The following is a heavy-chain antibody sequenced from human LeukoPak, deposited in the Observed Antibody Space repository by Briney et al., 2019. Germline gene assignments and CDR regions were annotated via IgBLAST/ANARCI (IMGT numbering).Heavy chain of an antibody. CDR1: GYALTYFN. CDR2: FDPEDGET. J-gene: IGHJ4*02. CDR3: ATVGCSSWSIPAAFDY. V-gene: IGHV1-24*01. Sequence: ASVKVSCKVFGYALTYFNMHWDRHAPGKGLEWMGGFDPEDGETIYAQKFQGRVTMTEDTSTDTAYMELSSLRSEDTAVYYCATVGCSSWSIPAAFDYWGQGTLVTVSS. D-gene: IGHD6-13*01.